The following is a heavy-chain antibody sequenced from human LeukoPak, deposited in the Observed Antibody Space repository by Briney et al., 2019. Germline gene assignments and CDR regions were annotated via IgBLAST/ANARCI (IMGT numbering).Heavy chain of an antibody. D-gene: IGHD3-22*01. CDR3: AKDVSDSSGPSGFDY. CDR2: ISGSGGST. V-gene: IGHV3-23*01. J-gene: IGHJ4*02. Sequence: GGSLRLSCAASGFTFTSYGMSWVRQAPGKGLEWVSTISGSGGSTYSADSVKGRLTISRDNFKNTLYLQMNSLRAEDTAVYYCAKDVSDSSGPSGFDYWGQGTLVTVSS. CDR1: GFTFTSYG.